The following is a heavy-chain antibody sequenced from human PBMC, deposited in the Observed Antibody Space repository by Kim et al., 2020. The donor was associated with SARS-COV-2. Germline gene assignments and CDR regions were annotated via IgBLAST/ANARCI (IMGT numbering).Heavy chain of an antibody. V-gene: IGHV4-31*03. CDR1: GGSISSGGYY. CDR2: IYYSGST. Sequence: SETLSLTCTVSGGSISSGGYYWSWIRQHPGKGLEWIGYIYYSGSTYYNPSLKSRVTISVDTSKNQFSLKLSSVTAADTAVYYCARGPEYDILTGHGAFDPWGQGTLVTVSS. J-gene: IGHJ5*02. D-gene: IGHD3-9*01. CDR3: ARGPEYDILTGHGAFDP.